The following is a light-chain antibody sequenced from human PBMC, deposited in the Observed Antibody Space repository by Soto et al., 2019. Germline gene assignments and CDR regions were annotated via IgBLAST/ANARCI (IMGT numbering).Light chain of an antibody. CDR1: QSVSSSY. CDR3: QQYGTSPGMYT. Sequence: EIVLTQSPGTLSLSPGERATLSCSASQSVSSSYLAWYQQKPGQAPRLLIFGVSSRATGIPDRFSRSGSGTDFTLTISRLKPEDFAVYYCQQYGTSPGMYTFGQGTKLEIK. V-gene: IGKV3-20*01. J-gene: IGKJ2*01. CDR2: GVS.